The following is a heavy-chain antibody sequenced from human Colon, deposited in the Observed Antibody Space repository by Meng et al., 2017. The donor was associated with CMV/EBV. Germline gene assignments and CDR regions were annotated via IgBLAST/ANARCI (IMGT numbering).Heavy chain of an antibody. CDR2: INTDGSYV. V-gene: IGHV3-74*03. J-gene: IGHJ4*02. D-gene: IGHD3-22*01. CDR3: ARGQVVITI. Sequence: GGSLRLSCAASGFTFSSHWMHWVRQAPGKGLVSVSRINTDGSYVTYADSVKGRFTISRDNAKNSLYLQMNSLRAEDTAVYYCARGQVVITIWGQGTLVTVSS. CDR1: GFTFSSHW.